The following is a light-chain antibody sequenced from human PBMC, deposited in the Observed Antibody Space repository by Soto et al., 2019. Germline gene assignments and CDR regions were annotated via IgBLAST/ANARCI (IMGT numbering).Light chain of an antibody. V-gene: IGKV3-20*01. CDR1: QSVSSSS. Sequence: EIVLTQSPGTLALSPGEGATLSCRASQSVSSSSLAWYQQKPGQAPRLLIYGASSRATGIPNRFSGSGSGKDFTLTISRLEPEDLALYFCQQYGSSPLPFGGGTKVEIK. CDR2: GAS. CDR3: QQYGSSPLP. J-gene: IGKJ4*01.